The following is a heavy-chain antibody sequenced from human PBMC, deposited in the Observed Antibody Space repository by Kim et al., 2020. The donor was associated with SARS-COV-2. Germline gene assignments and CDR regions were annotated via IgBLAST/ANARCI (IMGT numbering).Heavy chain of an antibody. D-gene: IGHD3-3*02. V-gene: IGHV1-3*01. Sequence: ASVKVSCKASGYTFTSYFLHWVRQAPGQRLEWMGWINAGDGTTRFSQKFQGRVTITRDTSASTGYMELSSLRSEDTAVYFCARGSNSRHFPAWGQGTLVTVSS. CDR2: INAGDGTT. J-gene: IGHJ5*02. CDR3: ARGSNSRHFPA. CDR1: GYTFTSYF.